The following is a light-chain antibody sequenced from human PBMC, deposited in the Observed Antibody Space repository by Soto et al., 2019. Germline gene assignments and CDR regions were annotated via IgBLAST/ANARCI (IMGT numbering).Light chain of an antibody. CDR3: HQYGSSPLT. CDR1: QSVSSSY. J-gene: IGKJ4*01. Sequence: EIVLTQSPGTLSLSPGERATLSCRASQSVSSSYLAWYQQKPGQPPRLLIYGASSRATGIPDRFSGSGSGTDFTLTISRLEPEDFAVYYCHQYGSSPLTFGGGTKVEIK. V-gene: IGKV3-20*01. CDR2: GAS.